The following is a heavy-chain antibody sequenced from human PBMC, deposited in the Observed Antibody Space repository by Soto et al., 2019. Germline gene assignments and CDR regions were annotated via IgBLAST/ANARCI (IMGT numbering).Heavy chain of an antibody. CDR3: ARAHYYGSGSYSRRGWFDP. CDR2: INHSGST. Sequence: SETLSLTCAVYGGSFSGYYWSWIRQPPGKGLEWIGEINHSGSTNYNPSLKSRVTISVDTSKNQFSLKLSSVTAADTAVYYCARAHYYGSGSYSRRGWFDPWGQGTLVTVSS. CDR1: GGSFSGYY. D-gene: IGHD3-10*01. J-gene: IGHJ5*02. V-gene: IGHV4-34*01.